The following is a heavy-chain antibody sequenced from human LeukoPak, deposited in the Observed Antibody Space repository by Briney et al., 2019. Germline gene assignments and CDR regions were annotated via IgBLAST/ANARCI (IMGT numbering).Heavy chain of an antibody. CDR1: GGSFSGYY. V-gene: IGHV4-34*01. CDR3: ARGGVGYCSGGSCYSPYYFDY. J-gene: IGHJ4*02. D-gene: IGHD2-15*01. Sequence: SETLSLTCAVYGGSFSGYYWSWIRQPPGKGLEWIGEINHSGSTNYNPSLKSRVTISVDTPKNQFSLKLSSVTAADTAVYYCARGGVGYCSGGSCYSPYYFDYWGQGTLVTVSS. CDR2: INHSGST.